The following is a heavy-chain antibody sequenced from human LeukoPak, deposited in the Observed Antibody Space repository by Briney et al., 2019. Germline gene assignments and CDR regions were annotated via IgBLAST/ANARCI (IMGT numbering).Heavy chain of an antibody. J-gene: IGHJ4*02. Sequence: GGSLRLSCSASGFTFCGYAMHWVRQAPGKGLEDVSAISSEGGSTYYADSVKGRFTISRDNSKDTLYLQMSSLRAEDTAVYYCVKAYSWGQGTLVTVSS. CDR1: GFTFCGYA. CDR2: ISSEGGST. D-gene: IGHD1-26*01. V-gene: IGHV3-64D*06. CDR3: VKAYS.